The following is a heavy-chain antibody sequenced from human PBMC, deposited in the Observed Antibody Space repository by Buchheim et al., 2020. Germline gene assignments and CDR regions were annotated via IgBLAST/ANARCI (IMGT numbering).Heavy chain of an antibody. V-gene: IGHV3-48*02. J-gene: IGHJ4*02. CDR3: ARVGYSGYDYYFDY. CDR2: ISSSSSAI. D-gene: IGHD5-12*01. Sequence: EVQLVESGGGLVQPGGSLRLSCAASGFTFSSYSIYWVRQAPGKGLEWVSYISSSSSAIYYADSVKGRFTISREHAKKSMYLQMNSLRDEDTAVYYCARVGYSGYDYYFDYWGQGTL. CDR1: GFTFSSYS.